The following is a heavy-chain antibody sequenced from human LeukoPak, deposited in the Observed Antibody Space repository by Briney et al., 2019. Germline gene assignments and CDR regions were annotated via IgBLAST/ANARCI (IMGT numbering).Heavy chain of an antibody. D-gene: IGHD5-12*01. CDR3: AKDGAWLRFDD. V-gene: IGHV3-23*01. J-gene: IGHJ4*02. Sequence: GGSLRLSCAGSGFPFSIYGMNWVRQAPGKGLEWVSGISPGGGPTYYADSVKGRFTISRDDSKNTLYLQMNNLRAEDTAVYYCAKDGAWLRFDDWGQGILVTVSS. CDR2: ISPGGGPT. CDR1: GFPFSIYG.